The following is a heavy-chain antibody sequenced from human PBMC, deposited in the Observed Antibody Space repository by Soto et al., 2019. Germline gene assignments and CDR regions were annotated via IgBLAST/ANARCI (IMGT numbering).Heavy chain of an antibody. CDR1: GFTFRSNA. CDR2: ISGSGGRT. CDR3: AKEFGDWGGDENWFDP. V-gene: IGHV3-23*01. D-gene: IGHD2-21*02. J-gene: IGHJ5*02. Sequence: EVQLLESGGGLVQPGGSLRLSCAASGFTFRSNAMSWVRQAPGKGLEWVSAISGSGGRTDYADSVKGRFTISRDNSKNTLYLQMNSLRDEDTAVYYCAKEFGDWGGDENWFDPWGQGTLVTVSS.